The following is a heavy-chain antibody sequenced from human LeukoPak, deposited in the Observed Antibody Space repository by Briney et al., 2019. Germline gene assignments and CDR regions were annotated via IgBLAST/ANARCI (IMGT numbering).Heavy chain of an antibody. CDR2: ISSSSSYM. Sequence: GGSLRLSCAASGFTFSSSAMSWVRQAPGKGLEWVSSISSSSSYMYYADSVKGRFTISRDNAKNSLYLQMNSLRAEDTAVYYCARVPHDIVVVVAATPDYWGQGTRVTVSS. V-gene: IGHV3-21*01. CDR1: GFTFSSSA. J-gene: IGHJ4*02. CDR3: ARVPHDIVVVVAATPDY. D-gene: IGHD2-15*01.